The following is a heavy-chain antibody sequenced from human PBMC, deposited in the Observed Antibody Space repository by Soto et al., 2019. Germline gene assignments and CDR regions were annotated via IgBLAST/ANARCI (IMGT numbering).Heavy chain of an antibody. CDR1: GFTFSTYA. CDR3: ARSIEYNYDMDV. Sequence: GGSLRLSCAASGFTFSTYAMTWVRQAPGRGLEWVSSISGSGDSTYYAQKFQGRVTMTRDTSTSTVYMELSSLTSKHTAVYYGARSIEYNYDMDVWDQGTTVTVSS. J-gene: IGHJ6*02. CDR2: ISGSGDST. D-gene: IGHD3-16*02. V-gene: IGHV3-23*01.